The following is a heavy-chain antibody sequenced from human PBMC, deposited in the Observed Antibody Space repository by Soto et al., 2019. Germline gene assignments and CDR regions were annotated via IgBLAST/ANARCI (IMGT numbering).Heavy chain of an antibody. V-gene: IGHV3-23*01. CDR3: AKSDSSPIFGVFRYGMDX. Sequence: GGSLRLSCAASGFTFSNYAMNWVRQTPGKGLEWVSSISCSGGSTKHAYSVTVRFIISRDNSKNTLYLQMNSLRADDTAIYYCAKSDSSPIFGVFRYGMDXWGQWTTVTSP. CDR2: ISCSGGST. CDR1: GFTFSNYA. D-gene: IGHD3-3*01. J-gene: IGHJ6*02.